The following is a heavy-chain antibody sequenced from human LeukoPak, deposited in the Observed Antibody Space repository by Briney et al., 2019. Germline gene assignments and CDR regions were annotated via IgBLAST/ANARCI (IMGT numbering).Heavy chain of an antibody. CDR3: ASRTATYYYDSGDGFDI. V-gene: IGHV1-2*02. J-gene: IGHJ3*02. CDR1: GYTFIGYY. CDR2: INPNSGGT. D-gene: IGHD3-22*01. Sequence: VSVKVSCKASGYTFIGYYMHWVRQAPGQGLEWMGWINPNSGGTNYAQKFQGRVTMTRDTSISTAYMELSRLRSDDTAVYYCASRTATYYYDSGDGFDIWGQGTMVTVSS.